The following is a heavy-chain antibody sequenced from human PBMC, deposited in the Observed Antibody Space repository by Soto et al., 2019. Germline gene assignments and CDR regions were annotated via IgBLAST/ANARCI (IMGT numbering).Heavy chain of an antibody. CDR2: IYYSGST. Sequence: QVQLQESGPGLVKPSQTLSLTCTVSGGSISSGGYYWSWIRQHPGKGLEWIGYIYYSGSTYYNPSLKSRVTISVDTSKNQFSLKLSSVTAADTAVYYCAREKGPSIWFGELSGGYYYGMDVWGQGTTVTVSS. V-gene: IGHV4-31*03. CDR3: AREKGPSIWFGELSGGYYYGMDV. D-gene: IGHD3-10*01. J-gene: IGHJ6*02. CDR1: GGSISSGGYY.